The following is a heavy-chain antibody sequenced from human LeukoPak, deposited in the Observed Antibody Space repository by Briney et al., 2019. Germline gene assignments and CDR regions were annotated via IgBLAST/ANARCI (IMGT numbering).Heavy chain of an antibody. J-gene: IGHJ4*02. CDR3: ARDPSSVTFYFFDY. CDR2: IDANNGDT. D-gene: IGHD4-11*01. V-gene: IGHV1-2*02. CDR1: GYTFRGNY. Sequence: GASVKVSCKASGYTFRGNYIHWLRQAPGQGLEWMGWIDANNGDTKSAQKFQGRVTMSRDTSISTAYMDLSSLSPDDAAVYYCARDPSSVTFYFFDYGGQGPLVPVSS.